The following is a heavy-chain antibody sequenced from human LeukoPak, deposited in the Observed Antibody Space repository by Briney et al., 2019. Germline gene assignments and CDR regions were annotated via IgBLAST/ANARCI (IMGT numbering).Heavy chain of an antibody. V-gene: IGHV7-4-1*02. CDR1: GYIFDIYA. CDR2: ISTNTGNP. J-gene: IGHJ1*01. CDR3: ARDYTLTVGTTTYFQH. D-gene: IGHD1-26*01. Sequence: ASVKVSCKASGYIFDIYAIIWVRQAPGQGLEFMGWISTNTGNPTYAQDSTGRFVFSLDTSVSTAYLQISSLKAEDTAVYYCARDYTLTVGTTTYFQHWGQGTLVTVSS.